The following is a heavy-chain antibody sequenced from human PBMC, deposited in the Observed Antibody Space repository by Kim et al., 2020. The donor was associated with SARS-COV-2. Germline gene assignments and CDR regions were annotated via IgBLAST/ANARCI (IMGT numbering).Heavy chain of an antibody. J-gene: IGHJ4*02. CDR2: IYYSGST. D-gene: IGHD5-18*01. Sequence: ETLSLTCTVSGGSISSSSYYWGWIRQPPGKGLEWIGSIYYSGSTYYNPSLKSRVTISVDTSKNQFSLKLSSVTAADTAVYYCASFSTAMGGGFDYWGQGTLVTVSS. V-gene: IGHV4-39*07. CDR3: ASFSTAMGGGFDY. CDR1: GGSISSSSYY.